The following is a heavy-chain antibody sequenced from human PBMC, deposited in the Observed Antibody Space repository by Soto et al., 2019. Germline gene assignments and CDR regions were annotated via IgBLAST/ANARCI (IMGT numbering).Heavy chain of an antibody. J-gene: IGHJ6*02. CDR1: GYTFTGYY. Sequence: QVQLVQSGAEVKKPGASVKVSCKASGYTFTGYYMHWVRQAPGQGLEWMGWINPNSGGTNHAQKFQGRVTMTRDTSISTAYMELSRLRSDDTAVYYCARDWDLYDILTMDVWGQGTTVTVSS. CDR3: ARDWDLYDILTMDV. V-gene: IGHV1-2*02. D-gene: IGHD3-9*01. CDR2: INPNSGGT.